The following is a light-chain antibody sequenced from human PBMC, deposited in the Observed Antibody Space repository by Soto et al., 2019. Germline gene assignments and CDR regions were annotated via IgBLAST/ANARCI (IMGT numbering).Light chain of an antibody. CDR3: QQSYSTPL. Sequence: DIQMTQYPSSLSASVGDRVTITCRASQSISSYLNWFQQKPGKAPKLLIYAASSLQSGVPSRFSASGSGTDFTLTISSLQPEDFATYYGQQSYSTPLFGQGTDWRL. J-gene: IGKJ5*01. V-gene: IGKV1-39*01. CDR1: QSISSY. CDR2: AAS.